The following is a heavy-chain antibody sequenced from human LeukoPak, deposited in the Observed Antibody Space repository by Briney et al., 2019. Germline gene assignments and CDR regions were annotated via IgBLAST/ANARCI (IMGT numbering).Heavy chain of an antibody. D-gene: IGHD1-1*01. CDR1: GFTFSNYW. CDR3: AAGPAGNGHLSSY. Sequence: PGGSLRLSCAASGFTFSNYWLHWVRQVPGKGLMWVSRINGDGNRLNYADSVKGRFTISRDNAKNTLYLQMNSLGAEDSAVYYCAAGPAGNGHLSSYWGQGTRVTVSS. J-gene: IGHJ4*02. CDR2: INGDGNRL. V-gene: IGHV3-74*01.